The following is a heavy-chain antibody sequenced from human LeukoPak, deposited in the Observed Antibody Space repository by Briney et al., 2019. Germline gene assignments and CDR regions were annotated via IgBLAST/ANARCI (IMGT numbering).Heavy chain of an antibody. Sequence: GGSLRLSCAASGFTFSSYAMHWVRQAPGKGLEWVAVISYDGSNKYYADSVKGRFTISRDNSKNTLYLQMNSLRAEDTAVYYCARDLDGTHGYWGQGTLVTVSS. J-gene: IGHJ4*02. CDR2: ISYDGSNK. CDR1: GFTFSSYA. V-gene: IGHV3-30*04. CDR3: ARDLDGTHGY.